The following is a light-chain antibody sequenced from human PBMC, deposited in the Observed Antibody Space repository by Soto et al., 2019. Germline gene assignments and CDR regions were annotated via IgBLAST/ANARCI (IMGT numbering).Light chain of an antibody. J-gene: IGKJ4*01. CDR2: DVS. CDR3: HQRSSWPLT. Sequence: EIVLTQSPATLSLSPGERATLSCRASQSISSFLDWYQHKPGRAPRLLIYDVSKRATGIPARFSASGSGTDITLTISSLEPEDFAVYYCHQRSSWPLTFGGGTTVEIK. V-gene: IGKV3-11*01. CDR1: QSISSF.